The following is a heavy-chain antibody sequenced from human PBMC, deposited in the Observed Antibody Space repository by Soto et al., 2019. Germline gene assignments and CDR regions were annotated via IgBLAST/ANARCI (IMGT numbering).Heavy chain of an antibody. V-gene: IGHV1-69*14. D-gene: IGHD5-12*01. J-gene: IGHJ4*02. CDR3: VRVVAIPGYPDN. Sequence: QVQLVQSGAEVRQPASSVKVSCKTSGATFSSYAITWVRQAPGQGREWMGGIVPTVDTSTYAQKFQGRVTITADKFTNTVYRELRRLRSDDTAVYYCVRVVAIPGYPDNWGQGTLVTVSS. CDR2: IVPTVDTS. CDR1: GATFSSYA.